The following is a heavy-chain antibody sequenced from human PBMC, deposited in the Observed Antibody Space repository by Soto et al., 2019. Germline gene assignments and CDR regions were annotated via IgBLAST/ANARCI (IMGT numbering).Heavy chain of an antibody. J-gene: IGHJ4*03. CDR1: GFTFRSYS. CDR3: ARYPVY. V-gene: IGHV3-48*01. CDR2: ISSSSSTI. Sequence: GGSLRLSCAASGFTFRSYSMNWVRQAPGKGLEWVSYISSSSSTIYYVDSVKGRFTISRDNAKNSLYLQMNSLRAEDTAVYYCARYPVYWGQGTMVTVSS.